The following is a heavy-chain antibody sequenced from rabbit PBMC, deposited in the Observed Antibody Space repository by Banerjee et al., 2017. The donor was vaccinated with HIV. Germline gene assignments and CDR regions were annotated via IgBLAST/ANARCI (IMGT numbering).Heavy chain of an antibody. V-gene: IGHV1S45*01. Sequence: QQQLVESGGGLVKPGASLTLTCKASGFSFSNKAVMCWVRQAPGKGLEWIACIDDGSGGTTYYASWTKGRFTISKTSSTTVTLQMTSLTAADTATYFCARDTGSSFSSYGMDLWGPGTLVTVS. CDR3: ARDTGSSFSSYGMDL. CDR2: IDDGSGGTT. J-gene: IGHJ6*01. CDR1: GFSFSNKAV. D-gene: IGHD8-1*01.